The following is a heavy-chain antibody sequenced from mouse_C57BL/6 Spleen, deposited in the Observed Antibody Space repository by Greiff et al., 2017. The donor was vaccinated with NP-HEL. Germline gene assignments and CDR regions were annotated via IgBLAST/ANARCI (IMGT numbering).Heavy chain of an antibody. CDR3: ARAMVTNYFDY. CDR2: ISNLAYSI. D-gene: IGHD2-2*01. Sequence: EVKLVESGGGLVQPGGSLKLSCAASGFTFSDYGMAWVRQAPRQGPEWVAFISNLAYSIYYADTVTGRFTISRENAKNTLYLEMSSLRSEDTAMYYCARAMVTNYFDYWGQGTTLTVSS. CDR1: GFTFSDYG. V-gene: IGHV5-15*01. J-gene: IGHJ2*01.